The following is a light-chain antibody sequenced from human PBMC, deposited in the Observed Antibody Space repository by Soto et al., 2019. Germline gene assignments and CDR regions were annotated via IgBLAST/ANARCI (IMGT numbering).Light chain of an antibody. V-gene: IGKV1-39*01. CDR2: GTS. CDR1: QGIARY. CDR3: QQSYTTQS. Sequence: DIQMTQSPSSLSASVGDRITITCRASQGIARYLNWYQQKPGTAPKLLIYGTSNLHSGVPSRFSGSGTGTDFTLTISSLQPEDFATYFCQQSYTTQSFGQGTKVDIK. J-gene: IGKJ1*01.